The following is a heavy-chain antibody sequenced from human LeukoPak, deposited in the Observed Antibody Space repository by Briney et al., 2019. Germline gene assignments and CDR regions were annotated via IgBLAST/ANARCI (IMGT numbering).Heavy chain of an antibody. V-gene: IGHV3-23*01. D-gene: IGHD6-13*01. CDR1: GFTFSSYG. CDR3: ATTGYSNRNY. J-gene: IGHJ4*02. Sequence: PGGSLRLSCAASGFTFSSYGMSWVRQAPGKGLEWVSAISGSGGSTYYAASVKGRFTISRDNSKNTLYLQMNSLRDEDTAVYYCATTGYSNRNYWGQGTLVTVSS. CDR2: ISGSGGST.